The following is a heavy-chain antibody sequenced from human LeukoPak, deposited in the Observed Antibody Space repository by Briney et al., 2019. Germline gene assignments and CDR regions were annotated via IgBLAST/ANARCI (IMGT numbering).Heavy chain of an antibody. CDR3: ARDVNYAFDY. CDR2: ISANSGNT. Sequence: ASVKVSCKPSGYSFTRNGISWVRQAPGQGLEWMAWISANSGNTNYAQNFQDRITLTTDTSTSTAYMELRSLRSDDTAVYYCARDVNYAFDYWGQGTLVTVSS. J-gene: IGHJ4*02. D-gene: IGHD3-16*01. V-gene: IGHV1-18*01. CDR1: GYSFTRNG.